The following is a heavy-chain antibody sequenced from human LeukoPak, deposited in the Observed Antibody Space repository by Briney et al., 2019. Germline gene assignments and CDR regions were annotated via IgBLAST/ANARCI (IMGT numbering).Heavy chain of an antibody. Sequence: GGALRLSCAASGLTFRNYAMHWVRQAPGGGLEWVAVIWYDGTEKYYAASVMGRFTISRDSSENTLYLQMNGLRTEDTGVYYCARVNGPNSGYYYTLDLWGQGTPVTVSS. CDR2: IWYDGTEK. V-gene: IGHV3-33*01. CDR3: ARVNGPNSGYYYTLDL. J-gene: IGHJ5*02. CDR1: GLTFRNYA. D-gene: IGHD3-22*01.